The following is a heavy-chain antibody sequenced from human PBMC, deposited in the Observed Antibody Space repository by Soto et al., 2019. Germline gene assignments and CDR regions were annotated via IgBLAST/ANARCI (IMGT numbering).Heavy chain of an antibody. V-gene: IGHV4-34*01. CDR2: INHSGST. CDR1: GGSFSGYY. J-gene: IGHJ4*02. CDR3: VRSSICRFSSSCPPTFDY. Sequence: SETLSLTCAVYGGSFSGYYWSWIRQPPGKGLEWIGEINHSGSTNYNPSLKSRVTISVDTSKNQFSLKLSSVTAADTAVYYCVRSSICRFSSSCPPTFDYWGQGTLVTVSS. D-gene: IGHD6-13*01.